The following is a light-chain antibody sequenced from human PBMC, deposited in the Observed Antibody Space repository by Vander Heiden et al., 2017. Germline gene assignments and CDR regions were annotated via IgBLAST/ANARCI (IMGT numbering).Light chain of an antibody. V-gene: IGLV3-10*01. J-gene: IGLJ3*02. CDR2: EDS. CDR1: ALPKKY. CDR3: YSTDSSGNHWV. Sequence: SYELSVLPSLSVSPGQTARITCSGDALPKKYAYWYQQKSGQAPVLVIYEDSKRPSGIPERFSGSSSGTMATLTISGAHVDDEADYYCYSTDSSGNHWVFGGGTKLTVL.